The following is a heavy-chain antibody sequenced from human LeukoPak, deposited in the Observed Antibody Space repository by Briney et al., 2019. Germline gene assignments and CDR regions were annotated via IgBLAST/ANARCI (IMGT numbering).Heavy chain of an antibody. CDR3: AKGYCSGGSCYPTDY. D-gene: IGHD2-15*01. Sequence: GRSLRLSCAASGFTFDDYAMHWVRQAPGRGLEWVSVISGDGDTTYYADSVRGRFTISRDNSKNSLFLKMNSLRTEDTALYYCAKGYCSGGSCYPTDYWGQGTVVTVSS. CDR2: ISGDGDTT. CDR1: GFTFDDYA. V-gene: IGHV3-43*02. J-gene: IGHJ4*02.